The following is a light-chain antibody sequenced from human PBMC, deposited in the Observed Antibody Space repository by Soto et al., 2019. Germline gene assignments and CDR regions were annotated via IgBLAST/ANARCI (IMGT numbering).Light chain of an antibody. Sequence: DIQMTQSPSTQSASVGDRVIITCRASQSIINWLAWYQQKPGRAPRFLIHKASSLESGVPSRFSGSGSGTEFTLTISSLQPDDFATYYCQQYNSYPWTFGQGTKVEIK. CDR3: QQYNSYPWT. J-gene: IGKJ1*01. CDR1: QSIINW. V-gene: IGKV1-5*03. CDR2: KAS.